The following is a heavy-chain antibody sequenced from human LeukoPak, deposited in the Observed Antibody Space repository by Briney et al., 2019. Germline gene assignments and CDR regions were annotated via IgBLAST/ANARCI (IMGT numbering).Heavy chain of an antibody. D-gene: IGHD6-13*01. CDR1: GGSVSSGGYY. Sequence: SETLSLTCTVSGGSVSSGGYYWSWIRQHPGKGLEWIGYIYYSGSAHYNPSLKSRVSISVDTSKNQFSLKLSSVTAADTAVDYCARDLAGIRDWGQGTLVTVSS. J-gene: IGHJ4*02. CDR2: IYYSGSA. V-gene: IGHV4-31*03. CDR3: ARDLAGIRD.